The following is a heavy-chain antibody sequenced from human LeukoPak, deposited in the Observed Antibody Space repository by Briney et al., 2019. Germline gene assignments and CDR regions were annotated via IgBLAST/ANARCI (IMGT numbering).Heavy chain of an antibody. J-gene: IGHJ3*02. CDR1: GYTFTGYY. V-gene: IGHV1-18*04. CDR2: ISAYNGNT. CDR3: ARDQWEHRGGAFDI. D-gene: IGHD1-26*01. Sequence: GASVKVSCKASGYTFTGYYMHWVRQAPGQGLEWMGWISAYNGNTNYAQKLQGRVTMTTDTSTSTAYMELRSLRSDDTAVYYCARDQWEHRGGAFDIWGQGTMVTVSS.